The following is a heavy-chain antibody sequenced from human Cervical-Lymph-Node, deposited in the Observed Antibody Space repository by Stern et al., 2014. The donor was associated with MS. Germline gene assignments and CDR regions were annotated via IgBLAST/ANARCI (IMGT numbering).Heavy chain of an antibody. CDR2: IYPGASDT. D-gene: IGHD5-18*01. V-gene: IGHV5-51*03. J-gene: IGHJ6*02. Sequence: EVQLVESGAEVKKPGESLKISCKGSGYSFATYWIGWVRQMPGKGLEWMGIIYPGASDTRSSPSFQGQVTISADKSISPAYLHWSSLKASDTAMYYCARPGDDTAKYGLDVWGQGTTVTVSS. CDR3: ARPGDDTAKYGLDV. CDR1: GYSFATYW.